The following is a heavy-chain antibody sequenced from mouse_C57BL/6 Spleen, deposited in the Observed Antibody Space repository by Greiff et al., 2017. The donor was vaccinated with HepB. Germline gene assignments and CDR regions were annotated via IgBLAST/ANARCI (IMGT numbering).Heavy chain of an antibody. CDR2: IDPETGGT. J-gene: IGHJ2*01. Sequence: VQLQQSGAELVRPGASVTLSCKASGYTFTDYEMHWVKQTPVHGLEWIGAIDPETGGTAYNQKFKGKAILTADKSSSTAYMELRSLTSEDSAVYYCTRGPNYYGSSYEGYWGQGTTLTVSS. CDR3: TRGPNYYGSSYEGY. CDR1: GYTFTDYE. V-gene: IGHV1-15*01. D-gene: IGHD1-1*01.